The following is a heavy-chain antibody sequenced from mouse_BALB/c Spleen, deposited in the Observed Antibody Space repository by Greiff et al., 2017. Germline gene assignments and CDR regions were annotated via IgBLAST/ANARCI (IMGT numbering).Heavy chain of an antibody. J-gene: IGHJ4*01. Sequence: VQLQQPGAELVRPGASVKLSCKASGYTFTSYWINWVKQRPGQGLEWIGNIYPSDSYTNYNQKFKDKATLTVDKSSSTAYMQLSSPTSEDSAVYYCTGGGEYYYAMDYWGQGTSVTVSS. CDR3: TGGGEYYYAMDY. CDR1: GYTFTSYW. V-gene: IGHV1-69*02. CDR2: IYPSDSYT.